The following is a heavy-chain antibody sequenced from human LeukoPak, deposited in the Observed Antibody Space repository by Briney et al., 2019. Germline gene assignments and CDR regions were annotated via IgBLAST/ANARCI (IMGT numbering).Heavy chain of an antibody. Sequence: GGSLRLSCAASGFTFSSYGMHWVRQAPGKGLEWVAFIRYDGSNKYYADSVKGRFTISRDNSKNTLYLQMNSLRAEDTAVYYCAKSRRPSGSYSYFDYWGQGTLVTVSS. V-gene: IGHV3-30*02. D-gene: IGHD1-26*01. J-gene: IGHJ4*02. CDR1: GFTFSSYG. CDR2: IRYDGSNK. CDR3: AKSRRPSGSYSYFDY.